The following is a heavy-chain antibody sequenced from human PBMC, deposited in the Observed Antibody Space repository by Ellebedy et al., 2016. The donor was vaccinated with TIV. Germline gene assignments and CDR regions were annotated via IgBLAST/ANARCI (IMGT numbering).Heavy chain of an antibody. Sequence: PGGSLRLSCAASGFTFSDNAMTWVRQAPGKGLEWVSAITASGSRHYADSVKGRFTISRDNSKNTVYLQMSSLRAEDTAVYYCARGDSSGFFEYWGQGTLVTVSS. CDR2: ITASGSR. D-gene: IGHD3-22*01. CDR1: GFTFSDNA. CDR3: ARGDSSGFFEY. V-gene: IGHV3-23*01. J-gene: IGHJ4*02.